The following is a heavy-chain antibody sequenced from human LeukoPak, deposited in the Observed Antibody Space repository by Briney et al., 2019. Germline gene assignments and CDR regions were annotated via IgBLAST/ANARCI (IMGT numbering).Heavy chain of an antibody. J-gene: IGHJ4*02. CDR1: GVTSCRSV. Sequence: GSSVKVSCKASGVTSCRSVIGWVRQAPGQGLEWMGGIRPAFGTPNYAQKFQGRVTITADESTNTGYMELTNLRSEDTAVYYCARKAGSENYYIFDYWGQGTQVTVSS. CDR2: IRPAFGTP. D-gene: IGHD3-10*01. V-gene: IGHV1-69*01. CDR3: ARKAGSENYYIFDY.